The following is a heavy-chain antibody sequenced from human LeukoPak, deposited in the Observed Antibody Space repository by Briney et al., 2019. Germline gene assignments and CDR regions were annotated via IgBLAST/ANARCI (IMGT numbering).Heavy chain of an antibody. J-gene: IGHJ4*02. CDR3: AKDRGDHTIDY. CDR1: GGTFSSYA. Sequence: GASVKVSCKASGGTFSSYAISWVRQAPGQGLEWMGRIIPILGTTDYAQKFQGRVTITADKSTTTAYMELSSLRSEDTAVYYCAKDRGDHTIDYWGQGTLVTVSS. V-gene: IGHV1-69*04. CDR2: IIPILGTT. D-gene: IGHD2-21*02.